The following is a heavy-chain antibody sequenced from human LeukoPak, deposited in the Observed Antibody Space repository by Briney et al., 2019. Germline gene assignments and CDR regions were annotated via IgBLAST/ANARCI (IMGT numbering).Heavy chain of an antibody. CDR1: GYTFTSYG. CDR2: ISTGNGNT. D-gene: IGHD1-7*01. V-gene: IGHV1-18*01. CDR3: ATANNWNYALGY. Sequence: ASVKVSCKASGYTFTSYGISWVRQAPGQGLEWMGWISTGNGNTNYGQKFQGRVTMTTDTSTRTAYMELRSLRSDDTAMYYCATANNWNYALGYWGQGTLVTVSS. J-gene: IGHJ4*02.